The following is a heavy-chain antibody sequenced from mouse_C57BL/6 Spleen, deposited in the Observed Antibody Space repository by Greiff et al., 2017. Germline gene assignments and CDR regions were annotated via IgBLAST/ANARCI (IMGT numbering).Heavy chain of an antibody. V-gene: IGHV1-74*01. J-gene: IGHJ4*01. CDR1: GYTFTSYW. CDR3: AIERISYGAEYYYAMDY. D-gene: IGHD2-12*01. CDR2: IHPSDSDT. Sequence: QVQLQQPGAELVKPGASVKVSCKASGYTFTSYWMHWVKQRPGQGLEWIGRIHPSDSDTNYNQKFKGKATLTVDKSSSTAYMQLSSLTSEDAAVYYCAIERISYGAEYYYAMDYWGQGTSVTVSS.